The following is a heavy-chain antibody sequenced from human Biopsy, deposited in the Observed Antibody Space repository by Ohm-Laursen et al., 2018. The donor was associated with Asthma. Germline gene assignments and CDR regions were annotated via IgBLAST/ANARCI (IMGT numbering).Heavy chain of an antibody. D-gene: IGHD5-12*01. J-gene: IGHJ6*02. CDR2: LIPVLGTP. CDR1: GDSFSNYA. V-gene: IGHV1-69*01. CDR3: ARGYSGSDRIVYYYSGLEV. Sequence: SVKVSCKASGDSFSNYAISWARQAPGQGLEWMGGLIPVLGTPDQAQMFEGRVTITADESTSTAYMELSSLSSEDTAVYYCARGYSGSDRIVYYYSGLEVWGQGTTVTVSS.